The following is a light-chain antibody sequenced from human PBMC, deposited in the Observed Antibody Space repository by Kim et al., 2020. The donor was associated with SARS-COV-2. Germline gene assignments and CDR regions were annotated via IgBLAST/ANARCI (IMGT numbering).Light chain of an antibody. Sequence: LSQGERATLSCRGSKSVSSSYLDWCQQKPGQAPRLLIHGASSRATGIPDRFSGSGSGTDFSLTISRLEPEDFAVYYCQQYGSSPRTFGQGTKLEI. V-gene: IGKV3-20*01. J-gene: IGKJ2*01. CDR2: GAS. CDR3: QQYGSSPRT. CDR1: KSVSSSY.